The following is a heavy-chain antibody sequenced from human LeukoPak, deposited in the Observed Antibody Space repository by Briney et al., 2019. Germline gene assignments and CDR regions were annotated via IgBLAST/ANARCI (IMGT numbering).Heavy chain of an antibody. CDR1: GYTYTGYY. Sequence: GSVKVSCKASGYTYTGYYMHWVRQAPGQGLEWMGWINPNSGGTNYAQKFKGGVTMTRDTYLRAAYMELSRLRSHDSAVHYCASGDSSDDAFDIWRQGGMVSVRS. V-gene: IGHV1-2*02. J-gene: IGHJ3*02. D-gene: IGHD3-22*01. CDR2: INPNSGGT. CDR3: ASGDSSDDAFDI.